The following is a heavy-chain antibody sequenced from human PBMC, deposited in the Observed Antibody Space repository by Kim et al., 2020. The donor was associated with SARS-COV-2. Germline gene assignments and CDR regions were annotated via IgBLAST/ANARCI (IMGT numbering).Heavy chain of an antibody. CDR1: GYTFTRYG. D-gene: IGHD3-3*01. CDR2: ISAYNRKT. V-gene: IGHV1-18*01. J-gene: IGHJ6*03. Sequence: ASVKVSCKASGYTFTRYGISWVRQAPGQGLEWMGWISAYNRKTNYAQKFQGRVTMTTDTSTSTAYMELRSLRSDDTAVYYCARNTYYDFWSGPNSGFYYYYMDVWGKGTPVTVSS. CDR3: ARNTYYDFWSGPNSGFYYYYMDV.